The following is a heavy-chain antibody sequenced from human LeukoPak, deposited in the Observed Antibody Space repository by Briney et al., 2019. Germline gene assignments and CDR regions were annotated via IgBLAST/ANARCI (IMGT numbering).Heavy chain of an antibody. CDR3: TTAPTDLAGI. V-gene: IGHV3-33*03. Sequence: GGSLRLSCAASGFTFSYYAMHWVRQAPGKGLEWVALIWSDGTNEFYLDSVRGRFTISRDNSKNTVYLQMNSLKTEDTAVYYCTTAPTDLAGIWGQGTMVTVS. CDR1: GFTFSYYA. J-gene: IGHJ3*02. CDR2: IWSDGTNE. D-gene: IGHD4-17*01.